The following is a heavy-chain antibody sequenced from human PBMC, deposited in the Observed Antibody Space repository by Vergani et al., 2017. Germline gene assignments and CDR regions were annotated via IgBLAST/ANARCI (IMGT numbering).Heavy chain of an antibody. CDR3: ARATLGSGSYYIVGGYYYGMDV. V-gene: IGHV1-2*02. D-gene: IGHD3-10*01. J-gene: IGHJ6*02. Sequence: QVQLVQPGAEVKKPGASVKVSCKASGYTFTGYYMHWVRQPPGQGLEWMGWINPNSGGTNYAQKFQGRVTMTRDTSISTAYMELSRLRSDDTAGYYCARATLGSGSYYIVGGYYYGMDVWGQGTTVTVSS. CDR2: INPNSGGT. CDR1: GYTFTGYY.